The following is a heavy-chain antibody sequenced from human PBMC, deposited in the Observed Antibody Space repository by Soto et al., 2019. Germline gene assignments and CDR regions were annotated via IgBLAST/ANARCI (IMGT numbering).Heavy chain of an antibody. CDR2: ISGSGGST. J-gene: IGHJ4*02. Sequence: GGSLRLSCAASGFTFSSYAMSWVRQAPGKGLEWVSAISGSGGSTYYADSVKGRFTISRDNSKNTLYLQMNSLRAEDTAVYYCAKDHIVVVVAATVYFDYWGQGTLVTVSS. CDR1: GFTFSSYA. V-gene: IGHV3-23*01. D-gene: IGHD2-15*01. CDR3: AKDHIVVVVAATVYFDY.